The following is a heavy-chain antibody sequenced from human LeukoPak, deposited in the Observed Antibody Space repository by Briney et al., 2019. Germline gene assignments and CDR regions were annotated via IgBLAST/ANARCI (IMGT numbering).Heavy chain of an antibody. CDR2: IYTSGST. D-gene: IGHD3-3*01. Sequence: SQTLSLTCTVSGGSISSGSYYWSWIRQPAGKGLEWIGRIYTSGSTNYNPSLKSRVTISVDTSKNQFSLKLSSVTAADTAVYYCARALGDFWSGYYAFDIWGQGTMVTVSS. CDR3: ARALGDFWSGYYAFDI. CDR1: GGSISSGSYY. J-gene: IGHJ3*02. V-gene: IGHV4-61*02.